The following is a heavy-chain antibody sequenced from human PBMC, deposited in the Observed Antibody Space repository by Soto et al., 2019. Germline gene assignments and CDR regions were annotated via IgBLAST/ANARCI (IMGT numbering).Heavy chain of an antibody. Sequence: ASVKVSCKASGYTFTNYQMHWVRQAPGQGLEWMGGINPSFGTANYAQKFQGRVTITADESTSTAYMELSSLSSEDTAVYYCARPPSIAARRESERYYYHGMDVWGQGTTVTSP. V-gene: IGHV1-69*13. CDR3: ARPPSIAARRESERYYYHGMDV. CDR1: GYTFTNYQ. CDR2: INPSFGTA. D-gene: IGHD6-6*01. J-gene: IGHJ6*02.